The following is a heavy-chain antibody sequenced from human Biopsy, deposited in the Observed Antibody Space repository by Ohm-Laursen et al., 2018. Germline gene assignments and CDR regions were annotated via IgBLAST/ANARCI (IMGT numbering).Heavy chain of an antibody. CDR3: ARWYGDLFYYYNGMDV. V-gene: IGHV3-21*01. J-gene: IGHJ6*02. CDR2: ITSRTSST. Sequence: SLRLSCTASGFTFNVYSIVWVRQAPGKGLEWVSSITSRTSSTYYADSAKGRVTISRDNANNSVSLQMNNLRVDDTAVYYCARWYGDLFYYYNGMDVWGQGTTVTVPS. CDR1: GFTFNVYS. D-gene: IGHD3-10*01.